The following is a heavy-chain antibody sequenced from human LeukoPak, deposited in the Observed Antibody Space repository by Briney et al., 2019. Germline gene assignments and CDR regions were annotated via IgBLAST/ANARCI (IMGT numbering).Heavy chain of an antibody. CDR3: TRHKERYCSSTSCYRVENYYGMDV. Sequence: GGSLRLSCAASGFTFSGSAMHWVRQASGKGLEWVGRIRSKANSYATAYAASVKGRFTISRDDSKNTAYLQMNSLKTEDTAVYYCTRHKERYCSSTSCYRVENYYGMDVWGQGITVTVSS. D-gene: IGHD2-2*02. V-gene: IGHV3-73*01. J-gene: IGHJ6*02. CDR2: IRSKANSYAT. CDR1: GFTFSGSA.